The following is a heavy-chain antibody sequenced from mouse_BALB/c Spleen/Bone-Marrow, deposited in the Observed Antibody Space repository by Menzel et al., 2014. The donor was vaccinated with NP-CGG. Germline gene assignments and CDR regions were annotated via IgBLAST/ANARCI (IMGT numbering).Heavy chain of an antibody. CDR3: ARGSPY. J-gene: IGHJ3*01. CDR2: INPSNGGT. Sequence: VQLQQSGAELVKPGASVKLSCKPSGYTFTNYYIYWVKQRPGQGLEWIGEINPSNGGTNFNERFKSKATLTVDKSSTTAYILLTSLTSEDSAVYYCARGSPYWGQGTLVTVSA. D-gene: IGHD6-2*01. CDR1: GYTFTNYY. V-gene: IGHV1S81*02.